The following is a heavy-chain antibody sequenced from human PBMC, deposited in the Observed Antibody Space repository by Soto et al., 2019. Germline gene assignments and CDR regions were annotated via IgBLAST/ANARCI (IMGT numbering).Heavy chain of an antibody. CDR3: TRSAISPYGGLIGPFDY. V-gene: IGHV1-3*01. Sequence: QVQLAQSGAEGRKPGASVRVSCEATGYTFTAYAMHWVRQAPGQSLEWMGWIKPANGNTKYSQKFQGRLIITSDTSANTMYMELSSLTSEDTDMYYCTRSAISPYGGLIGPFDYWGQGNLVTVSS. J-gene: IGHJ4*02. CDR1: GYTFTAYA. CDR2: IKPANGNT. D-gene: IGHD3-16*02.